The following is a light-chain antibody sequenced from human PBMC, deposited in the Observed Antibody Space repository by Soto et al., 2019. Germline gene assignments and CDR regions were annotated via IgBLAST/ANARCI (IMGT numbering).Light chain of an antibody. CDR2: EVN. Sequence: QSALTQPPSASGSPGQSVTISCTGTSSDIGGYTYVSWYQQHPGKAPKLMLYEVNKRPSGVPDRFSGSKSGNTASLSVSGLQAEDEADYYCISYTSSSTWVFGGGTKLTVL. V-gene: IGLV2-8*01. CDR3: ISYTSSSTWV. CDR1: SSDIGGYTY. J-gene: IGLJ3*02.